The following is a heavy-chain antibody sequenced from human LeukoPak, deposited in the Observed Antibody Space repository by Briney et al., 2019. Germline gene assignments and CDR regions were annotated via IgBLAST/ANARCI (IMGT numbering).Heavy chain of an antibody. V-gene: IGHV1-69*06. J-gene: IGHJ3*02. CDR1: GGTFSNYA. CDR2: IIPIFGTA. D-gene: IGHD2-8*01. Sequence: GASVKVSCKASGGTFSNYAISWVRQAPGQGLEWMGEIIPIFGTANYAQEFQVRVTITADKSTSTAYMELSSLRSEDTAVYYCARRYCTNGVCYDDRGAFDIWGQGTMVTVSS. CDR3: ARRYCTNGVCYDDRGAFDI.